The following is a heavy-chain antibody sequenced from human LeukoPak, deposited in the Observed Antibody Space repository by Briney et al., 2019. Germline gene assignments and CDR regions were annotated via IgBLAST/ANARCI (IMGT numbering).Heavy chain of an antibody. CDR1: GFTFSSYD. J-gene: IGHJ4*02. Sequence: PGGSLRLSCAASGFTFSSYDMGWVRQAPGKGLKWVSAISDSGGSTYYADSVEGRFTVSRDNSKNTLYLQMNSLRADDTAVYYCAKEVTDTGGYYYHYWGQGTLVTVAS. V-gene: IGHV3-23*01. D-gene: IGHD3-22*01. CDR2: ISDSGGST. CDR3: AKEVTDTGGYYYHY.